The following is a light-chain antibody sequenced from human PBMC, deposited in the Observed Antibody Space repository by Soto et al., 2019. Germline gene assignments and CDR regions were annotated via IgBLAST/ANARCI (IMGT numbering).Light chain of an antibody. CDR2: GAS. V-gene: IGKV3-20*01. CDR3: QQYGSSPKT. J-gene: IGKJ1*01. CDR1: QSISASD. Sequence: IGMTQSPATLSVSPGERATLSCRASQSISASDLAWYQQKPGQAPRLLIYGASSRATGIPDRFSGSGSGTDFTLTISRLEPEDFAVYYCQQYGSSPKTFGQGTKVDIK.